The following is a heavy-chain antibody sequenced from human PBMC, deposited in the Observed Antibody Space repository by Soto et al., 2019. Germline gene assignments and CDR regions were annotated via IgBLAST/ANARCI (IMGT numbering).Heavy chain of an antibody. J-gene: IGHJ4*02. CDR1: GGSIIGYY. Sequence: SETLSLTCTVSGGSIIGYYWSWIRQPPGKGLEWIGYIHYSGSTNYSPSLKSRVTMSLDTSKNQFSLKLSSVTAADTAVYYCARLRPYYDFWSGYSYYFDYWGQGTLVTVSS. CDR2: IHYSGST. V-gene: IGHV4-59*12. CDR3: ARLRPYYDFWSGYSYYFDY. D-gene: IGHD3-3*01.